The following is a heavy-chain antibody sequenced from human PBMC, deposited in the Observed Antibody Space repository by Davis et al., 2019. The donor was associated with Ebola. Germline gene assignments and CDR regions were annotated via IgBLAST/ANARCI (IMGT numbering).Heavy chain of an antibody. CDR3: ARRCYQLLDP. CDR2: IYPGDSDT. J-gene: IGHJ5*02. Sequence: PGGSLRLSCKGSGYSFTSYWMGWVRQMPGKGLEWMGIIYPGDSDTRYSPSFQGQVTISADKSISTAYLQWSSLKASDTAMYYCARRCYQLLDPWGQGTLVTVSS. V-gene: IGHV5-51*01. D-gene: IGHD2-2*01. CDR1: GYSFTSYW.